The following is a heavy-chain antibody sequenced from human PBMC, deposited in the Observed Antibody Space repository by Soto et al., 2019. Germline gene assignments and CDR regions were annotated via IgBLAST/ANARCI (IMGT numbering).Heavy chain of an antibody. D-gene: IGHD1-1*01. J-gene: IGHJ4*02. CDR3: ARGRYGDY. CDR1: GYAFTTYG. Sequence: QVHLVQSGAEVKKPGASVKVSCKGSGYAFTTYGITWVRQAPGQGLEWMGWISAHNGNTNYAQKLQGRVTVTRATSTSTAYMELRSRRSDATAVYYCARGRYGDYWGQGALVTVSS. V-gene: IGHV1-18*01. CDR2: ISAHNGNT.